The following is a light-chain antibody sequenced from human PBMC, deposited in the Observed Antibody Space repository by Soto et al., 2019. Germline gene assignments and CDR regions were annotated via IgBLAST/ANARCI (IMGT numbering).Light chain of an antibody. CDR3: QQYGISQNT. CDR1: QSVSSSY. CDR2: GAS. V-gene: IGKV3-20*01. Sequence: EIVLTQSPGTLSLSPGERATLSCRASQSVSSSYLAWYQQKPGQAPRLLIYGASSRATGIPDRFSGSGSGTDFTLTISRLEPEDFAVYYCQQYGISQNTFGQGTKLEI. J-gene: IGKJ2*01.